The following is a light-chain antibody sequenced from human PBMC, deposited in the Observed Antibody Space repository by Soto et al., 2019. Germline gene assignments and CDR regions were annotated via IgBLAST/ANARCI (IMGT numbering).Light chain of an antibody. CDR2: GAS. CDR3: QQYRMSPNA. V-gene: IGKV3-20*01. J-gene: IGKJ5*01. Sequence: EIVWTQSPGNLSLSPGERATISWRASQSVSSSYLAWYQQKPGQAPRLLIYGASSRATGIPDRFSGSGSGTEFSLTIRGLNPEEFAVYYCQQYRMSPNAFGQGTRLEI. CDR1: QSVSSSY.